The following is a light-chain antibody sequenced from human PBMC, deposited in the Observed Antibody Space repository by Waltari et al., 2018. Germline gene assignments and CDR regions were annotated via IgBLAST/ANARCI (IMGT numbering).Light chain of an antibody. CDR3: MQSIQLPLFT. Sequence: IVLTQTPLTLSVTPGQTASISCKSSQSLVHTDGKTYFDWYLQKAGQPPQLLIHEVSDRFTGVPPRFSGSGSGTDFTLKISRVEAEDVGIYYCMQSIQLPLFTFGPGTKVEIK. CDR2: EVS. CDR1: QSLVHTDGKTY. J-gene: IGKJ3*01. V-gene: IGKV2D-29*01.